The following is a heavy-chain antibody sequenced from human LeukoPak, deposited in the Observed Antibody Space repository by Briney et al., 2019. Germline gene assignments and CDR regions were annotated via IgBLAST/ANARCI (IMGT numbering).Heavy chain of an antibody. CDR2: ISGSGGST. D-gene: IGHD3-10*01. V-gene: IGHV3-23*01. J-gene: IGHJ4*02. Sequence: PGGSLRLSCEASGFPFSDHNMDWVRQAPGKGLEWVSNISGSGGSTQYADSVKGRFTISRDNSKNTLYLQMDSLRAEDTAVYYCAKEATMVRGVNDYWGQGTLVTVSS. CDR1: GFPFSDHN. CDR3: AKEATMVRGVNDY.